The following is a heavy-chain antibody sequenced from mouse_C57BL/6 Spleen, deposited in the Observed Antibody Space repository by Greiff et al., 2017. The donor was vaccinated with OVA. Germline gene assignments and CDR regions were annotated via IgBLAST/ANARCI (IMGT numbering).Heavy chain of an antibody. Sequence: EVQRVESGAELVKPGASVKLSCTASGFNITDYYMHWVKQRTEQGLEWIGRIDPEDGETKYAPKFQGKATITADTSSNTAYLQLRSLTSEDTAVYYCARGTVVATRGAMDDWGKGTSVTVSS. CDR2: IDPEDGET. J-gene: IGHJ4*01. CDR3: ARGTVVATRGAMDD. D-gene: IGHD1-1*01. V-gene: IGHV14-2*01. CDR1: GFNITDYY.